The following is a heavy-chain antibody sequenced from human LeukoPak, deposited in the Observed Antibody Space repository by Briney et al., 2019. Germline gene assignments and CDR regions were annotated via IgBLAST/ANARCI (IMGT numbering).Heavy chain of an antibody. CDR2: MTSDSNTI. J-gene: IGHJ4*02. CDR1: GFNFNVCS. Sequence: PGGSLRLSCAASGFNFNVCSMNWVRQAPGKGLEWISYMTSDSNTIYYADSVRGRFTISRDNAKKSVYLELSNLRADDTAMYYCARSTEWFADYWGQGTLVTVSS. CDR3: ARSTEWFADY. D-gene: IGHD3-3*01. V-gene: IGHV3-48*01.